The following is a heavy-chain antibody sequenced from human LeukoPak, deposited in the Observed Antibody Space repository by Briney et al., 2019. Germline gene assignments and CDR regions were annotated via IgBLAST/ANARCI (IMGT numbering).Heavy chain of an antibody. D-gene: IGHD3-9*01. CDR1: GFTFSNYS. V-gene: IGHV3-21*01. CDR2: ISGSSSYI. CDR3: ARDDGSRRYSDWLAVADY. Sequence: GGSLRLSCAASGFTFSNYSMNWVRQAPGKGLEWVSSISGSSSYIYYANSVKGRFTISRDNAKSSLYLQMNSLRAEDTAVYYCARDDGSRRYSDWLAVADYWGQGILVTVSS. J-gene: IGHJ4*02.